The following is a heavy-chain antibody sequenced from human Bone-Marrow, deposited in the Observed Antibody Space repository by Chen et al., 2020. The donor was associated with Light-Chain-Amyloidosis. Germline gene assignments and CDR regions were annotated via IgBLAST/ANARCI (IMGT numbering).Heavy chain of an antibody. J-gene: IGHJ4*02. D-gene: IGHD3-3*01. CDR2: IHSSGST. V-gene: IGHV4-39*07. Sequence: QLQLQESGPGLVKPSETLSLTCTVSGGSLSSSSYYWGWIRQPPGKGLEWIGSIHSSGSTYYSPSLKSRVTISVDTSKNQFSLKLDSVTAADTAVYYCTGDVRLEWAFYWGQGILVTVSS. CDR1: GGSLSSSSYY. CDR3: TGDVRLEWAFY.